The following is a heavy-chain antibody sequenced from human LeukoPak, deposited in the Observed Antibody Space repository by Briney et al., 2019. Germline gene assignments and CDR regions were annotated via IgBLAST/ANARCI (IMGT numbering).Heavy chain of an antibody. CDR2: ISSSSSYI. J-gene: IGHJ4*02. CDR1: GFTFSSYW. D-gene: IGHD4-17*01. Sequence: GGSLRLSCAASGFTFSSYWMHWVRQAPGKGLEWVSSISSSSSYIYYADSVKGRFTISRDNAKNSLYLQMNSLRAEDTAVYYCARGMGDYHPFDYWGQGTLVTVSS. V-gene: IGHV3-21*01. CDR3: ARGMGDYHPFDY.